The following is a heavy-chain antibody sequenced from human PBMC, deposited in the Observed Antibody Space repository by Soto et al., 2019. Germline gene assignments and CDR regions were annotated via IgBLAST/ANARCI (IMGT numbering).Heavy chain of an antibody. D-gene: IGHD2-15*01. CDR3: AQDARCSGGSFYPHYFDY. J-gene: IGHJ4*02. V-gene: IGHV3-30-3*02. Sequence: GGSLRLSCAASGFSFSISPMHRVRQAPGKGPEWVALISYDGTNKFYADSVKGRFTISIENSKNTLYLQMNSLSVEDMAVYYCAQDARCSGGSFYPHYFDYGGRETMVTVSS. CDR2: ISYDGTNK. CDR1: GFSFSISP.